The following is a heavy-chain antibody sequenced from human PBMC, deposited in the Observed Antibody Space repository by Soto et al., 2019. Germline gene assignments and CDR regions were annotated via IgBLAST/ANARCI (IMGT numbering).Heavy chain of an antibody. CDR3: AKHLTTVRYYYMDV. CDR1: GFTFSSYA. J-gene: IGHJ6*03. V-gene: IGHV3-23*01. Sequence: GGSLRLSCAASGFTFSSYAMSWVRQAPGKGLEWVSAISGSGGSTYYADSVKGRFTISRDNSKNTLYLKMNSLRAEDTAVYYCAKHLTTVRYYYMDVWGKGTTVTVSS. D-gene: IGHD4-4*01. CDR2: ISGSGGST.